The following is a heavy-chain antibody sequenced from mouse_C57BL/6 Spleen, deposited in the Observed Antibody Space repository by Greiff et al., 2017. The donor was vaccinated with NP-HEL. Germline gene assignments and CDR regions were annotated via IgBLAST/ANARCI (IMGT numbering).Heavy chain of an antibody. CDR2: IHPNSGST. V-gene: IGHV1-64*01. D-gene: IGHD2-2*01. CDR1: GYTFTSYW. J-gene: IGHJ2*01. Sequence: QVQLKQPGAELVKPGASVKLSCKASGYTFTSYWMHWVKQRPGQGLEWIGMIHPNSGSTNYNEKFKSKATLTVDKSSSTAYMQLSSLTSEDSAVYYCARRGWLPYFDYWGQGTTLTVSS. CDR3: ARRGWLPYFDY.